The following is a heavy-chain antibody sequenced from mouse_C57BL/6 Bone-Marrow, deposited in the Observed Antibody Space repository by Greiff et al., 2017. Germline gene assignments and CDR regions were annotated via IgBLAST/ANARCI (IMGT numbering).Heavy chain of an antibody. Sequence: VQLQQSGPELVKPGASVKISCKASGYAFSSSWMNWVKQRPGKGLEWIGRIYPGDGDTNYNGKFKGKATLTADKSSSTAYMQLSSLTSADSAVYFCAPNYYARDYWGQGTSVTVSS. V-gene: IGHV1-82*01. CDR1: GYAFSSSW. CDR2: IYPGDGDT. CDR3: APNYYARDY. J-gene: IGHJ4*01.